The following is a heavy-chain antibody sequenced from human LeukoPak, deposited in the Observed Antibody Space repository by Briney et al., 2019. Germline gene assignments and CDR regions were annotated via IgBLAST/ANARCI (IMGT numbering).Heavy chain of an antibody. J-gene: IGHJ6*02. Sequence: GGSVKVSCKAPVYTFTSYGISCVRQAPGQGHEWMGWISAYVGNTNYAQTLQGRVTMTTDTSTSTAYMELRSRRSDDTAVYYCVRRLRASRYYYYGMDGWGQGTTVTVSS. D-gene: IGHD1-14*01. V-gene: IGHV1-18*01. CDR3: VRRLRASRYYYYGMDG. CDR1: VYTFTSYG. CDR2: ISAYVGNT.